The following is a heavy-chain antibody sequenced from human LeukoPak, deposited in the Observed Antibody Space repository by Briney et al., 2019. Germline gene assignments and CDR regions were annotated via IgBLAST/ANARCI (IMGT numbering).Heavy chain of an antibody. V-gene: IGHV1-2*02. CDR3: ARKRPYFFESLTSDRSDYYFDF. Sequence: ASVKVSCKASGYTFTDYYIHWVRQAPGQGLEWMGWINPNSGGTNYAQKFQGRVTMTRDMSITTAYMDLSRLRSDDTAIYFCARKRPYFFESLTSDRSDYYFDFWGQGTLVTVSS. CDR2: INPNSGGT. J-gene: IGHJ4*02. D-gene: IGHD3-9*01. CDR1: GYTFTDYY.